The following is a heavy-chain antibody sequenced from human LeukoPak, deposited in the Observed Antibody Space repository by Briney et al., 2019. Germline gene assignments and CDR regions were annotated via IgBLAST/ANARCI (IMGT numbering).Heavy chain of an antibody. J-gene: IGHJ5*02. CDR3: ARIRDYYDSSGVS. CDR2: INPNSGGT. D-gene: IGHD3-22*01. Sequence: ASVKVSCKASGYTFTGYYMHWVRQAPGQGLEWMGWINPNSGGTDYAQKFQGRVTMTRDTSISTAYMELSRLRSDDTALYYCARIRDYYDSSGVSWGQGTLVTVSS. V-gene: IGHV1-2*02. CDR1: GYTFTGYY.